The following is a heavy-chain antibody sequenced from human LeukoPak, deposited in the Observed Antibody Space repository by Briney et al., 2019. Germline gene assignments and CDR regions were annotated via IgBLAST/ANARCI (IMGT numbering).Heavy chain of an antibody. CDR1: GYTFTGYY. J-gene: IGHJ4*02. D-gene: IGHD4-17*01. CDR3: ARDYGDSFDY. V-gene: IGHV1-69*13. CDR2: IIPIFGTA. Sequence: SVKVSCKASGYTFTGYYMHWVRQAPGQGLEWMGGIIPIFGTANYAQKFQGRVTITADESTSTAYMELSSLRSEDTAVYYCARDYGDSFDYWGQGTLVTVSS.